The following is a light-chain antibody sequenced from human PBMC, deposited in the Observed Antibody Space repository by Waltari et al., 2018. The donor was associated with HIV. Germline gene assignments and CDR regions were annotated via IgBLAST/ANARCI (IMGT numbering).Light chain of an antibody. Sequence: QSVLTQPPSASGTPGQRVTISCSGSRSNIGSNTINWYQQLPGTAPKLLIYSNNQRPSGVPDRVSGSKSGTSASLAISGLQSEDEADYYCAAWDDSLNGQVFGGGTNLTVL. CDR1: RSNIGSNT. CDR3: AAWDDSLNGQV. CDR2: SNN. J-gene: IGLJ3*02. V-gene: IGLV1-44*01.